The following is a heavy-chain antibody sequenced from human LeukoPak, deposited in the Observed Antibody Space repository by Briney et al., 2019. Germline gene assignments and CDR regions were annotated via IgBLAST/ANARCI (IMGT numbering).Heavy chain of an antibody. CDR2: IIPIFGTA. CDR3: ASPREMRSSSWFFY. CDR1: GYTFTSYD. D-gene: IGHD6-13*01. V-gene: IGHV1-69*13. Sequence: ASVKVSCKASGYTFTSYDINWVRQATGQGLEWMGGIIPIFGTANYAQKFQGRVTITADESTSTAYMELSSLRSEDTAVYYCASPREMRSSSWFFYWGQGTLVTVSS. J-gene: IGHJ4*02.